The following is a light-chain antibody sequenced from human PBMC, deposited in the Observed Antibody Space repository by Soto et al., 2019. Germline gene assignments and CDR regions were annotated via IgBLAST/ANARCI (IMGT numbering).Light chain of an antibody. CDR1: QYINTR. CDR2: QTS. Sequence: EIVLTQSPATLSSFPGDRVTLSCRASQYINTRLAWYQHRPGQAPRLLIYQTSIRAAGIPARFSASGSGTEFTLTINSLLSEDFAIYYCQQYNNWPPKFGQGTKVDIK. CDR3: QQYNNWPPK. J-gene: IGKJ1*01. V-gene: IGKV3D-15*01.